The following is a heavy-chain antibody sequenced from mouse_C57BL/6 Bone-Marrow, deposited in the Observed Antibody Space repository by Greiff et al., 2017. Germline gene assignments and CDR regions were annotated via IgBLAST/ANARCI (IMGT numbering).Heavy chain of an antibody. CDR1: GYTFTSYT. Sequence: QVQLQQSGAELARPGASVKMSCKASGYTFTSYTMHWVKQRPGQGLEWIGYMNPSSGYTKSNQKFKYKATLTADKSSSTAYMQLSSLTSEDSAVYYCARWKGAWFAYWGQGTLVTVSA. J-gene: IGHJ3*01. CDR2: MNPSSGYT. V-gene: IGHV1-4*01. CDR3: ARWKGAWFAY.